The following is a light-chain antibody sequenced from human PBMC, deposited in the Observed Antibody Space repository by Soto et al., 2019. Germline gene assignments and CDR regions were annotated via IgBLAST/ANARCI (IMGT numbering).Light chain of an antibody. J-gene: IGLJ1*01. CDR2: EGS. CDR1: SCDVGSYNL. CDR3: CSYAGSSTYV. Sequence: QSLLTQPPSVSGSPGPSSTISCTGTSCDVGSYNLVSWYQQHPGKAPKLMIYEGSKLPSGVSNRFSGSKSGNTASLTISGLQAEDEADYYCCSYAGSSTYVFGTGTKVTVL. V-gene: IGLV2-23*01.